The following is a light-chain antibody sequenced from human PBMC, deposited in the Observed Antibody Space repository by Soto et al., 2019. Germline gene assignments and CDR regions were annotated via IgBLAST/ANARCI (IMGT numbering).Light chain of an antibody. V-gene: IGKV3-20*01. J-gene: IGKJ1*01. CDR3: QQYGSTPRT. Sequence: EMVLTQSPGTLSLSPGERATLSCRASQIVTSRYLAWYQQKPGQAPRLLIYHTANRAAGIPDRFSGSGSGTDVPLTVTRLEPEDIAVYYCQQYGSTPRTFGQGTKVEI. CDR1: QIVTSRY. CDR2: HTA.